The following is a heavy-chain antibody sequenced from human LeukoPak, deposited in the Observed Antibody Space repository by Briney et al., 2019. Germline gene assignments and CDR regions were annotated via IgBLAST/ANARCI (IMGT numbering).Heavy chain of an antibody. D-gene: IGHD3-22*01. CDR3: ARDRSITMIVVALDY. Sequence: ASVTVSFKASGYTFTGYYMHWVRQAPGQGLEWMGWINPNSGGTNYAQKFQGRVTITRDTSISTAYMELSRLRSDDTAVYYCARDRSITMIVVALDYWGQGTLVTVSS. J-gene: IGHJ4*02. CDR1: GYTFTGYY. V-gene: IGHV1-2*02. CDR2: INPNSGGT.